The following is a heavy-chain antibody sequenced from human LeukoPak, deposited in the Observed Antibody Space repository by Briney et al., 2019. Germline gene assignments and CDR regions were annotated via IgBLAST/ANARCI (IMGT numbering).Heavy chain of an antibody. Sequence: EASVKVSCKASGVTSSNYAIIWLRQAPGQGLEWMGRIIPLFGITNYAQKFQDRVTITADKSTNTTYMGLTSLRSEDTAVYCCARLITTSWMGFDLWGRGTLVTVSS. CDR2: IIPLFGIT. D-gene: IGHD4/OR15-4a*01. J-gene: IGHJ2*01. CDR1: GVTSSNYA. CDR3: ARLITTSWMGFDL. V-gene: IGHV1-69*10.